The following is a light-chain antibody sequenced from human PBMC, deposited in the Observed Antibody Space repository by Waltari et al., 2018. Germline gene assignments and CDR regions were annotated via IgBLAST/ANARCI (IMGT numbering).Light chain of an antibody. CDR1: QSLTKRY. V-gene: IGKV3-20*01. CDR2: GAS. CDR3: QQYGSSILYT. Sequence: VLTQSPGTLSLSPGERVTLSCRASQSLTKRYLAWYQQKPGQAPRLLIYGASSRAAGIPDRFSGSVSGTDFTLTISRLEPEDFAVYYCQQYGSSILYTFGQGTKLEIK. J-gene: IGKJ2*01.